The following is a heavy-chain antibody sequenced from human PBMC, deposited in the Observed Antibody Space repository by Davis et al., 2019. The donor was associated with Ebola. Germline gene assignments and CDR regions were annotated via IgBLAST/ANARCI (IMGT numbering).Heavy chain of an antibody. V-gene: IGHV4-59*01. J-gene: IGHJ4*02. CDR3: ASGGSYIGY. D-gene: IGHD3-10*01. CDR2: IYTSGNT. CDR1: GVSISTYS. Sequence: MPSETLSLTCTVSGVSISTYSWSWIRQPPGKGLEWIGYIYTSGNTNYNPSLKSRVTISVDTSKNQFSLKLSSVTAADTAVYYCASGGSYIGYWGQGTLVTVSS.